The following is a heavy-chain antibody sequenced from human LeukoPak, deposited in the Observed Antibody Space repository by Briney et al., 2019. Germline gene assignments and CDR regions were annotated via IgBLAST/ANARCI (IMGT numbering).Heavy chain of an antibody. CDR2: IKEDGSET. Sequence: PGGSLRLSCAAASGFTISRWWMNWVRQAPGKGLEWVANIKEDGSETYYVDSVKGRFTISRDNAKNSLYLQMNSLRAEDTAVYYCARGHYEDNEWGRGTLVTVSS. J-gene: IGHJ4*02. CDR3: ARGHYEDNE. CDR1: GFTISRWW. V-gene: IGHV3-7*01. D-gene: IGHD3-3*01.